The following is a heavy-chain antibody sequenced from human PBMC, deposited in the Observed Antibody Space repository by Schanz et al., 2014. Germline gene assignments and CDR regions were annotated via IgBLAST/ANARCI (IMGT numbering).Heavy chain of an antibody. CDR2: MSYNGNT. CDR3: ARDVPINDY. J-gene: IGHJ4*02. V-gene: IGHV1-18*04. Sequence: QVQLVQSAPEVKKPGVSVKVSCKASGYTFTTYYIHWVRQAPGQGLEWMAWMSYNGNTKYAQSLQGRVTVTRDTSTSTSYMELRSLTSDDTAVYYCARDVPINDYWGQGTPVTVSS. CDR1: GYTFTTYY. D-gene: IGHD2-2*01.